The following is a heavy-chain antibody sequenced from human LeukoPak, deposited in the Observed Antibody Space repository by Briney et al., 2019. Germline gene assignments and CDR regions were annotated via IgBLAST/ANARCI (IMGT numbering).Heavy chain of an antibody. Sequence: PGGSLRLSCAASGFTFGSYWMHWVRQAPGKGLVWVSRIRSDGSNTNYADSVKGRFTISRDNAKNTLYLQMNSLRAEDTAVYYCAELGITMIGGVWGKGTTVTVSS. V-gene: IGHV3-74*01. CDR3: AELGITMIGGV. CDR1: GFTFGSYW. D-gene: IGHD3-10*02. CDR2: IRSDGSNT. J-gene: IGHJ6*04.